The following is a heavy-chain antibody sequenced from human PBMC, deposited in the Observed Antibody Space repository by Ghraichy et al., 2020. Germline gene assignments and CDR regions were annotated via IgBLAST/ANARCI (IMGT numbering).Heavy chain of an antibody. V-gene: IGHV3-23*01. D-gene: IGHD1-26*01. CDR3: ARDELVGANPFDY. CDR1: GFTFSSYA. Sequence: GGSLRLSCAASGFTFSSYAMSWVRQAPGKGLEWVSSIRAGGGDTYYLDSVKGRFTISRDNSKNTLYLEMNSLRAEDTALYYCARDELVGANPFDYWGQGTLVTVSS. J-gene: IGHJ4*02. CDR2: IRAGGGDT.